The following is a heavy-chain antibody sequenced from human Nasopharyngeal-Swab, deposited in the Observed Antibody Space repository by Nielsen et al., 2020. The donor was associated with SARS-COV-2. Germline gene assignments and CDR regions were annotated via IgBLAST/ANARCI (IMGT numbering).Heavy chain of an antibody. Sequence: WIRQPPGKGLEWIGEINHSGSTNYNPSLKSRVTISVDTSKNQFSLKLSSVTAADTAVYYCARSRDGYNSPFDYWGQGTLVTVSS. CDR2: INHSGST. J-gene: IGHJ4*02. D-gene: IGHD5-24*01. CDR3: ARSRDGYNSPFDY. V-gene: IGHV4-34*01.